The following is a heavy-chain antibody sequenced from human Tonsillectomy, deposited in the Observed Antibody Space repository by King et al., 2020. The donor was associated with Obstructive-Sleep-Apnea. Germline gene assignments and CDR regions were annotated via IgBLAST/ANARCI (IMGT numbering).Heavy chain of an antibody. Sequence: VQSGGSLRLSCAASGFTFSSYGMHWVRQAPGKGLEGVAIISYDGSNQDYADSGKGRFTISRDNSKNTLYLQMHFLRAEDTAVYYCARDSPSWMATIDYWGQGTLVTVSS. CDR3: ARDSPSWMATIDY. V-gene: IGHV3-30*04. CDR1: GFTFSSYG. D-gene: IGHD5-24*01. J-gene: IGHJ4*02. CDR2: ISYDGSNQ.